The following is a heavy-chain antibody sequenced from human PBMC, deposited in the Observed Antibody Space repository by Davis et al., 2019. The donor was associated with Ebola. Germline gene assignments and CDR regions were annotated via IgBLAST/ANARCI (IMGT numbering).Heavy chain of an antibody. J-gene: IGHJ5*02. CDR1: GFTFSSYA. CDR2: IYSGGST. CDR3: ARAATVTTNLNWFDP. Sequence: GGSLRLSCAASGFTFSSYAMSWVRQAPGKGLEWVPVIYSGGSTYYADSVKGRFTISRDNSKNTLYLQMNSLRAEDTAVYYCARAATVTTNLNWFDPWGQGTLVTVSS. D-gene: IGHD4-17*01. V-gene: IGHV3-53*01.